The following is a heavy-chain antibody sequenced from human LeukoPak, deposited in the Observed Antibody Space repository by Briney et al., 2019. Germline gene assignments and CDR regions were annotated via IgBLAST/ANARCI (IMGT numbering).Heavy chain of an antibody. CDR2: ISSSGSTI. V-gene: IGHV3-11*04. CDR1: GFTFSDYY. Sequence: PGGSLRLSCAASGFTFSDYYMSWIRQAPGKRLEWVSYISSSGSTIYYADSVKGRFTISRDNAKNSLYLQMNSLRAEDTAVYYCAREEQWLVGDAFDIWGQGTMVTVSS. D-gene: IGHD6-19*01. J-gene: IGHJ3*02. CDR3: AREEQWLVGDAFDI.